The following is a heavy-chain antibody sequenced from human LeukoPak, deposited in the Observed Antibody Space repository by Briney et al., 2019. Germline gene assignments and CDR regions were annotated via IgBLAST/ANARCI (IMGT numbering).Heavy chain of an antibody. CDR3: TRGGTAFDI. J-gene: IGHJ3*02. V-gene: IGHV4-30-2*01. CDR2: TYDSGNT. Sequence: SETLSLTCVVSGGSISSGHSSWNWLRQPPGKGLEGIGYTYDSGNTYYNPSLKSRVAIAVDRSKNQISLKLKSVAAADTALYSCTRGGTAFDIWGQGTMVTVSS. CDR1: GGSISSGHSS.